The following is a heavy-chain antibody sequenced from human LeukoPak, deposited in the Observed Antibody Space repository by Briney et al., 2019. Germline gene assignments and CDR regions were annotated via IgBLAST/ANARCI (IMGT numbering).Heavy chain of an antibody. CDR2: IRYDGSNK. D-gene: IGHD1-26*01. Sequence: PGGSLRLSCAASGFTFSSYGMHWVRQAPGKGLEWVAFIRYDGSNKYYADSVKGRFTISRDNSKNTLYLQMNSLRAEDTAVYYCAKDLSKVGATIRVQHDAFDIWGQGTMVTVSS. CDR3: AKDLSKVGATIRVQHDAFDI. J-gene: IGHJ3*02. CDR1: GFTFSSYG. V-gene: IGHV3-30*02.